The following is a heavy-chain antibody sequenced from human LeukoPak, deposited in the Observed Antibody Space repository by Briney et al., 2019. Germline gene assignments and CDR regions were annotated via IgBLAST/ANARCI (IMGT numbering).Heavy chain of an antibody. V-gene: IGHV4-31*03. Sequence: PSETLSLTCTVSGGSISSGGYYWSWLRQHPGKGLEWIGYIYYSGSTYYNPSLKSRVAISVDTSKNQFSLKLSSVTAADTAVYYCARTVEMATIAEVYYFDYWGQGTLVTVSS. CDR3: ARTVEMATIAEVYYFDY. J-gene: IGHJ4*02. D-gene: IGHD5-12*01. CDR2: IYYSGST. CDR1: GGSISSGGYY.